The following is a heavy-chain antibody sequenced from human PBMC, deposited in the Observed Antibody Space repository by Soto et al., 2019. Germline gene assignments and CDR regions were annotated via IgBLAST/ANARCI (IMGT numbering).Heavy chain of an antibody. V-gene: IGHV4-30-4*08. D-gene: IGHD6-25*01. J-gene: IGHJ5*02. Sequence: QIQLQESGPGLVKPSETLSLTCSVSGDSIRSVGYYWTWIRQPPGKGLEWLGDVNGVGTSRYNASSRTGPSTSADPSNNPISLTRTSVTATDTAVYFCGRGVSSGWTPTRGDPWGHG. CDR3: GRGVSSGWTPTRGDP. CDR2: VNGVGTS. CDR1: GDSIRSVGYY.